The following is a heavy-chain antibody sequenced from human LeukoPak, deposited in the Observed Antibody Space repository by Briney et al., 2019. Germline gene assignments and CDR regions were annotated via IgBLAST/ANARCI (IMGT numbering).Heavy chain of an antibody. CDR3: ARAYDSTCYRGKFAFDI. CDR1: GFLFREYG. V-gene: IGHV3-20*04. J-gene: IGHJ3*02. D-gene: IGHD3-22*01. Sequence: GGSLRLPCVASGFLFREYGMSWFRQVPGKGLEWVSGINWNSDRTGYADSVKGRFTISRDNAKNSLYLQMNSLRADDTAFYYCARAYDSTCYRGKFAFDIWGQGTMVTVSS. CDR2: INWNSDRT.